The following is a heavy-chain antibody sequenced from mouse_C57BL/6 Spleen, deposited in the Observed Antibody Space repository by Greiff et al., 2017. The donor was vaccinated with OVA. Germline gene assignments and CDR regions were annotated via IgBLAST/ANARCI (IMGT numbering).Heavy chain of an antibody. Sequence: EVQVVESGAELVRPGASVKLSCTASGFNIKDDYMHWVKQRPEQGLEWIGWIDPENGDTEYASKFQGKATITADTSSNTAYLQLSSLTSEDTAVYYCTTRTFDVWGTGTTVTVSS. V-gene: IGHV14-4*01. J-gene: IGHJ1*03. CDR1: GFNIKDDY. CDR3: TTRTFDV. CDR2: IDPENGDT.